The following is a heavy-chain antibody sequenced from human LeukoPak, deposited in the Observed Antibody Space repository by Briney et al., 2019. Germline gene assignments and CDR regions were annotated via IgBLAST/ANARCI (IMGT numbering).Heavy chain of an antibody. CDR3: ARNLDYDYIWGNYRQGAFDI. CDR1: GFTFSSYA. Sequence: PGGSLRLSCAASGFTFSSYAMSWVRQAPGKGLEWVSAISGSGGSTYYADSVKGRFTISRDNSKNTLYLQMNSLRAEDTAVYYCARNLDYDYIWGNYRQGAFDIWGQGTMVTVSS. J-gene: IGHJ3*02. V-gene: IGHV3-23*01. D-gene: IGHD3-16*02. CDR2: ISGSGGST.